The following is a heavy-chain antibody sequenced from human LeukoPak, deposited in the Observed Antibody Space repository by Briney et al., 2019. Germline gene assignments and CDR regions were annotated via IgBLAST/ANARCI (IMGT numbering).Heavy chain of an antibody. CDR1: GGSISNYY. D-gene: IGHD3-16*01. CDR2: IYYSGST. J-gene: IGHJ6*02. Sequence: SETLSLTCTVSGGSISNYYWSWIRQPPGKGLEWIGYIYYSGSTNYNPSLKSRVTISVDTSKNLFSLKLSSVTAADTAVYYCARDPRLYGMDVWGQAPTATVSS. V-gene: IGHV4-59*01. CDR3: ARDPRLYGMDV.